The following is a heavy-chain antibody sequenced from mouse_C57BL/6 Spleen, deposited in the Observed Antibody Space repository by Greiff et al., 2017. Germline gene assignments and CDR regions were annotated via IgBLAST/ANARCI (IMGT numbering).Heavy chain of an antibody. CDR2: ISYDGSN. CDR3: ASSSTRWYFDV. V-gene: IGHV3-6*01. CDR1: GYSITSGYY. D-gene: IGHD1-1*01. J-gene: IGHJ1*03. Sequence: EVQLVESGPGLVKPSQYLSLTCSVTGYSITSGYYWNWIRQFPGNKLEWMGYISYDGSNNYNPSLKNRISITRDTSKNQFFLKLNSVTTEDTATYYCASSSTRWYFDVWGTGTTVTVSS.